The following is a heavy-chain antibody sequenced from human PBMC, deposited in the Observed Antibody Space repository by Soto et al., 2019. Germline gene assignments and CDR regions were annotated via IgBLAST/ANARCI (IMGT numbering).Heavy chain of an antibody. J-gene: IGHJ3*02. CDR2: INYSGST. V-gene: IGHV4-31*03. Sequence: SETLSLTCTVSGGSINSGDFSWNWIRQDPGKGLEWIGYINYSGSTYYNTSLRSRITISIDTSKNQFSLKLSSVTSADTAVYYCARPNPLHDILTGPMEVLAFDIWGQGTMVTVSS. D-gene: IGHD3-9*01. CDR1: GGSINSGDFS. CDR3: ARPNPLHDILTGPMEVLAFDI.